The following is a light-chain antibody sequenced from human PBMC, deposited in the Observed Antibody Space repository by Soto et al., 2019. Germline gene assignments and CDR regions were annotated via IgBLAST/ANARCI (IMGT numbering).Light chain of an antibody. J-gene: IGLJ2*01. CDR3: LLAYLGARV. Sequence: QAVVTQEPSLTVSPGGTVTLTCGSSTGPVTSGHFPFWFQQKPGQAPRALIDDTNTKHSWTPARFSGSLLGGKAALTLSGAQPEDEADYYCLLAYLGARVFGGGTKLTVL. V-gene: IGLV7-46*01. CDR2: DTN. CDR1: TGPVTSGHF.